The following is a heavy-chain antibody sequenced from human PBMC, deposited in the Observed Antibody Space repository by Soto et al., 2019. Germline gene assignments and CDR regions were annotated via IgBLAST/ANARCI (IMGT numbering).Heavy chain of an antibody. D-gene: IGHD1-26*01. V-gene: IGHV3-15*05. CDR2: IKSKRAGGTI. Sequence: EVQLVESGVGLVNTVGSLRLSCTASGLTFNDASMTWVRQAPGNGLEWVGRIKSKRAGGTIDYAAYVIGRFTISRDDSVHRLYLKMTSLNNDDTAVSYCLNNWESWSQGTLVTV. J-gene: IGHJ4*02. CDR1: GLTFNDAS. CDR3: LNNWES.